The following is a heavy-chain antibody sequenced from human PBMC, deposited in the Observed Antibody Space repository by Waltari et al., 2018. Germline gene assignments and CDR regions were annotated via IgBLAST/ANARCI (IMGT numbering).Heavy chain of an antibody. V-gene: IGHV4-38-2*01. CDR3: ARHTKDSGSYFGFDY. J-gene: IGHJ4*02. D-gene: IGHD1-26*01. Sequence: QVQLQESGPGLVKPSETLSLTCAVSGYSISSGYYWGWIRQPPGKGLEWSGSIYHSGSTYYNPSLKIRVTISVDTSKNQFSLKLSSVTAADTAVYYCARHTKDSGSYFGFDYWGQGTLVTVSS. CDR1: GYSISSGYY. CDR2: IYHSGST.